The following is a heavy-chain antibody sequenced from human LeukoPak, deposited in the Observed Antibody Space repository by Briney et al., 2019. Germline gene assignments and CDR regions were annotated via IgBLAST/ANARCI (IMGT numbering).Heavy chain of an antibody. CDR1: GGSISSSSYY. V-gene: IGHV4-39*07. Sequence: SETLSLTCTVSGGSISSSSYYWGWIRQPPGKGLEWIGEIYHSGSTNYNPSLKSRVTISVDKSKNQFSLKLSSVTAADTAVYYCARVSLAAGYTDYWGQGTLVTVSS. CDR3: ARVSLAAGYTDY. J-gene: IGHJ4*02. D-gene: IGHD6-13*01. CDR2: IYHSGST.